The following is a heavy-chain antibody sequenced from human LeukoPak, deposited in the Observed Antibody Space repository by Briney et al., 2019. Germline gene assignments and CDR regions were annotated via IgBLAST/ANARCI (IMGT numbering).Heavy chain of an antibody. J-gene: IGHJ5*02. CDR1: GGSISSSSYY. CDR3: ASSGGLNWFDP. V-gene: IGHV4-39*01. Sequence: SETLSLTCTVSGGSISSSSYYWGWLRQPPGKGLEWIGSIYYSGSTYYNPSLKSRVTISVDTSKNQFSLKLSSVTAADTAVYYCASSGGLNWFDPWGQGTLVTVSS. D-gene: IGHD5-12*01. CDR2: IYYSGST.